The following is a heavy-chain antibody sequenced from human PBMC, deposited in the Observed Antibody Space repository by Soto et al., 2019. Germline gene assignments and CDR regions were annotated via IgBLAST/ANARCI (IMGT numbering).Heavy chain of an antibody. J-gene: IGHJ4*02. V-gene: IGHV3-33*01. CDR2: IWYDGSNK. Sequence: GGSLRLSCAASGFTFSSYGMHWVRQAPGKGLEWVAVIWYDGSNKYYADSVKGRFTISRDNSKNTLFLQMNSLRAEDTAVYYCARGSYYDSSGSYWAFGYWGQGTLVSVSS. CDR3: ARGSYYDSSGSYWAFGY. D-gene: IGHD3-22*01. CDR1: GFTFSSYG.